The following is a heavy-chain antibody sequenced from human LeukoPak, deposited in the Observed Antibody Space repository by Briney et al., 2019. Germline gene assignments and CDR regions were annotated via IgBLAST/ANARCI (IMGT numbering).Heavy chain of an antibody. Sequence: PGGSLGLSCAASGFTFSDYYFSWIRQTAGKGPEWVSYISSSGNTIYYADSVKGRFTISRDNAKNSLFLQMNSLRAEDTAVYYCARGRRYSSSWFAVDYWGQGTLVTVSS. V-gene: IGHV3-11*01. CDR3: ARGRRYSSSWFAVDY. D-gene: IGHD6-13*01. CDR1: GFTFSDYY. J-gene: IGHJ4*02. CDR2: ISSSGNTI.